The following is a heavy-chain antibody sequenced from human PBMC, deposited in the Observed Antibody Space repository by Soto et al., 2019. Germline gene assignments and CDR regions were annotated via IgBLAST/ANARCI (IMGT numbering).Heavy chain of an antibody. J-gene: IGHJ6*02. Sequence: SETLSLTCSVSGYSVTSSDYYWDWIRQPPGKGLEWIGSMFYSGLTYYNPSLKSRVTLSVDTSKNQFAVRLNSVTAADTAVYYCAPLSVSLSGPYGIHVWGQGTTVT. V-gene: IGHV4-39*01. CDR3: APLSVSLSGPYGIHV. D-gene: IGHD2-15*01. CDR1: GYSVTSSDYY. CDR2: MFYSGLT.